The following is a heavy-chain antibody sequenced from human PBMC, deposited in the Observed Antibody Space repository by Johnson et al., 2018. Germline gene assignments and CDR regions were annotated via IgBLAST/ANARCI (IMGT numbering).Heavy chain of an antibody. J-gene: IGHJ1*01. CDR1: GFTFSYYA. V-gene: IGHV3-23*01. CDR2: FDGGSGST. D-gene: IGHD5-12*01. CDR3: AYRMAALGQKYFQD. Sequence: VQLQESGGGLVQPGGSLRLSCAASGFTFSYYAMSWVRKAPGKGLEWVSTFDGGSGSTYYADSVKGRFTISRDSSKNTLYLQLNSLRGDDSAVYYCAYRMAALGQKYFQDWGQGALVIVSS.